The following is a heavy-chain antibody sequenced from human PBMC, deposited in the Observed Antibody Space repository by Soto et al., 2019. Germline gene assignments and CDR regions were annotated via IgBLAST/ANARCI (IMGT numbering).Heavy chain of an antibody. Sequence: SETLSLGPSPPTCIPNTSAVASTRLAPGKGLEWIGYIYYSGSTNYNPSLKSRVTISVDTSKNQFSLKLSSVTAADTAVYYCARILQGYSGYDFIDWGQGTLVTVSS. D-gene: IGHD5-12*01. CDR3: ARILQGYSGYDFID. CDR2: IYYSGST. V-gene: IGHV4-59*08. CDR1: TCIPNTSA. J-gene: IGHJ4*02.